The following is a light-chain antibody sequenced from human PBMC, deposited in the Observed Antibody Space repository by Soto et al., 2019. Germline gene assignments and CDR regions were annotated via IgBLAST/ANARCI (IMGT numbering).Light chain of an antibody. J-gene: IGLJ3*02. Sequence: QSVLTQSPSASASLGASVKLTCTLSSGHSSYAIAWHQQQPEKGPRYLMKLNSDGSHSKGDGIPDRFSGSSSGAERYLIISSLQSEDEADYYCQTWSTGIRVFGGGTQLTVL. CDR3: QTWSTGIRV. CDR1: SGHSSYA. V-gene: IGLV4-69*01. CDR2: LNSDGSH.